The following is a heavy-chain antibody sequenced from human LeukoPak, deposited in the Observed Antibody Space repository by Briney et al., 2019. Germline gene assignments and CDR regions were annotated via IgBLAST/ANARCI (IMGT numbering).Heavy chain of an antibody. CDR1: ADSVSSNSAA. Sequence: SQTLSLTCALSADSVSSNSAAWNWIRQSPSIGLEWRGRRYYRSKWYNDYAVSVKSRITINPDTSKNQFSLQLNSVTPEDTAVYYCARAHSSSSLAPYGMDVWGQGTTVTVSS. J-gene: IGHJ6*02. D-gene: IGHD6-6*01. CDR3: ARAHSSSSLAPYGMDV. V-gene: IGHV6-1*01. CDR2: RYYRSKWYN.